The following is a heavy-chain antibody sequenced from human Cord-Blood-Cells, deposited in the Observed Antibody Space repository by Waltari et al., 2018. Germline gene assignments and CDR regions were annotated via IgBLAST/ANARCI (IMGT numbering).Heavy chain of an antibody. Sequence: QLQLQESGPGLVKPSETLSLTCTVSGGSISSSSYYWGWIRQPPGKGLEWIGSIYYSGSTYYNPSLKSRVTISVDTSKNQFSLKLSSVTAADTAVYYCARRYVRGTKHAFDIWGQGTMVTVSS. CDR1: GGSISSSSYY. D-gene: IGHD3-16*01. V-gene: IGHV4-39*07. CDR3: ARRYVRGTKHAFDI. J-gene: IGHJ3*02. CDR2: IYYSGST.